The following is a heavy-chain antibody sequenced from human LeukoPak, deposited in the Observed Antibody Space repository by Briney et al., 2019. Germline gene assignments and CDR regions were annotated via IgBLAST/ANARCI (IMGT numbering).Heavy chain of an antibody. Sequence: PGGSLRLSCAASGFTFSSYSMNWVRQAPGKGLEWVSSISSSSSYIYYADSVKGRFTISRDNAKNSLYLQMNSLRAEDTAVYYCAREDYGSGSYYFEYWGQGTLVTVSS. V-gene: IGHV3-21*01. CDR3: AREDYGSGSYYFEY. CDR2: ISSSSSYI. J-gene: IGHJ4*02. D-gene: IGHD3-10*01. CDR1: GFTFSSYS.